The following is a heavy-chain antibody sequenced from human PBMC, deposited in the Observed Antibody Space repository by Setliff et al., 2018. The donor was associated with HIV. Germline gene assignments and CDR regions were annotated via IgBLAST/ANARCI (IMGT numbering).Heavy chain of an antibody. V-gene: IGHV4-59*02. CDR1: GGSVNGHY. D-gene: IGHD2-15*01. Sequence: SETLSLTCTVSGGSVNGHYWNWIRLTPGKGLEWIGSISYSGSTNYNPSLKSRVTISVDTSRNEFSLRLSSVTAADTAVYYCATDPTSYCTGGNCHSGRFASWGQGTLVTVSS. CDR3: ATDPTSYCTGGNCHSGRFAS. CDR2: ISYSGST. J-gene: IGHJ4*02.